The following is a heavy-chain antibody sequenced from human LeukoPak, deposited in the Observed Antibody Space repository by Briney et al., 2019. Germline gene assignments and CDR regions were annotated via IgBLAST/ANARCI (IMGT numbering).Heavy chain of an antibody. Sequence: SETLSLICTVSGASFSSYYWSWLRQPPGKGLEWIAYIFYNGNTKYNPSLKSRVTISVDTSKTQFSLKVTSVTAADTAVYYCARAPRDRGYCGATSCFEYMDVWGRGTTVTISS. D-gene: IGHD2-2*01. CDR3: ARAPRDRGYCGATSCFEYMDV. CDR2: IFYNGNT. CDR1: GASFSSYY. V-gene: IGHV4-59*01. J-gene: IGHJ6*03.